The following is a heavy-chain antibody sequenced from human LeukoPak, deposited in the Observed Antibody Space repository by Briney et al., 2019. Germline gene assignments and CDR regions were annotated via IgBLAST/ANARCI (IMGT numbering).Heavy chain of an antibody. CDR2: IYYSGST. J-gene: IGHJ5*02. CDR1: GGSLSSYY. V-gene: IGHV4-59*01. Sequence: SETLSLTCTVSGGSLSSYYWGWIRQPPGKGLEWIGYIYYSGSTNYNPSLKSRVTISVDTSKNQFSLKLSSVTAADTAVYYRARGSTRDKFDPWGQGTLVTVSS. D-gene: IGHD2-15*01. CDR3: ARGSTRDKFDP.